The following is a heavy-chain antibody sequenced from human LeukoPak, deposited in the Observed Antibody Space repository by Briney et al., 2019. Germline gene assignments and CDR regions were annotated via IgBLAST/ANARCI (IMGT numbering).Heavy chain of an antibody. V-gene: IGHV1-46*01. CDR3: ARDLKEKWELLGDSFDY. D-gene: IGHD1-26*01. CDR1: GFTFTNYY. Sequence: ASVKVSCKASGFTFTNYYMHWVRQAPGQGLEWMGIINPSGGSTSYAQKFQGRVTMTRDTSTSTVYMELSSLRSEDTAVYYCARDLKEKWELLGDSFDYWGQGTLVTVSS. J-gene: IGHJ4*02. CDR2: INPSGGST.